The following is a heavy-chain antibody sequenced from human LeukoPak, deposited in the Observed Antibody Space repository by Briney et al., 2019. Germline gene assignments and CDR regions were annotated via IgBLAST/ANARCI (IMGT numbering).Heavy chain of an antibody. V-gene: IGHV3-74*01. CDR3: ARGRPHGNDY. J-gene: IGHJ4*02. CDR2: IASDGSST. Sequence: GGSLRLSCAASGFTFSSFVMSWVRQAPGKGLVWVSRIASDGSSTTYADSVKGRFSISRDNAKNTLYLQMNSLRVEDTAVYYCARGRPHGNDYWGQGTLVTVSS. CDR1: GFTFSSFV. D-gene: IGHD4-23*01.